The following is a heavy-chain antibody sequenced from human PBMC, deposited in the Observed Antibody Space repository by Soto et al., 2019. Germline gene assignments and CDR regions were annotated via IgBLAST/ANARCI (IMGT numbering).Heavy chain of an antibody. V-gene: IGHV3-73*01. Sequence: EVQLVESGGGLVQPGGSLKLSCAASGFTFSGSALHWVRQDSGKGLEWVGRIRSNANSYATEYAASMKGRFTISRDDSKNTAYRQMNSLKTEDPSVYYCTRHLWGRGSYMDVWGKGTTVTVSS. D-gene: IGHD7-27*01. J-gene: IGHJ6*03. CDR3: TRHLWGRGSYMDV. CDR2: IRSNANSYAT. CDR1: GFTFSGSA.